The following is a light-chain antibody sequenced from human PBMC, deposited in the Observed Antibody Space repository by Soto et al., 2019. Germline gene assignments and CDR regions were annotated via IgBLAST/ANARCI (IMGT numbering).Light chain of an antibody. V-gene: IGKV1-5*03. CDR1: QSISDL. CDR2: KAS. J-gene: IGKJ1*01. CDR3: QQYNGYWT. Sequence: DIQMTQSPSTLSASVGDRVTITCRASQSISDLLAWYQHKPGKAPKLLIYKASVLKSGVPSRFSGSGSGTEYTLTISSLQPDDFASYSCQQYNGYWTFGQGTKVEI.